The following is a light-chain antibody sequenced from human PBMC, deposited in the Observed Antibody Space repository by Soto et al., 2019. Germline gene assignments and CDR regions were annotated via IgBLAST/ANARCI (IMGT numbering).Light chain of an antibody. CDR1: QGIIDY. Sequence: DIQMTQSPSSLSASVGDRVTITCRASQGIIDYLAWYQQKPGKVPKLLIYAASTLQSGVPSRFSGSGSGTDFNLTISSLQPEDVATYYCQKYNTAPQTFGPGTRVEIK. V-gene: IGKV1-27*01. J-gene: IGKJ1*01. CDR2: AAS. CDR3: QKYNTAPQT.